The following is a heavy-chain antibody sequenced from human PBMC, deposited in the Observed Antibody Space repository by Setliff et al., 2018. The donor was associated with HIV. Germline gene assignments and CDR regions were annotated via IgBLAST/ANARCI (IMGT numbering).Heavy chain of an antibody. J-gene: IGHJ4*02. CDR3: ARETIRSGHPSEAGFDF. CDR1: VYSIRNGYY. V-gene: IGHV4-38-2*02. D-gene: IGHD6-19*01. CDR2: LYYDGNT. Sequence: PSETLSLTCTVSVYSIRNGYYWGWIRQSPGKGLEWIGTLYYDGNTYYNPSLKSRVTMSVDTSKNQFSLNLNSVTAADTAVYYCARETIRSGHPSEAGFDFWGQGALVTVSS.